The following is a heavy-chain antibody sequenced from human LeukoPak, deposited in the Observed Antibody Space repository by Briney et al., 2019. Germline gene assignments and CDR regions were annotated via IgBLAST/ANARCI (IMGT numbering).Heavy chain of an antibody. Sequence: GSLRLSCAASGFTFNSYAMNWVRQAPGKGLEWVSAISGNAITTFYADSVKGRFSISRDNSRNTLYLQMNSLRAEDTAVYYCVKTDYSTGPYDHWGQGTLVTVSS. D-gene: IGHD4-4*01. CDR1: GFTFNSYA. J-gene: IGHJ4*02. CDR3: VKTDYSTGPYDH. V-gene: IGHV3-23*01. CDR2: ISGNAITT.